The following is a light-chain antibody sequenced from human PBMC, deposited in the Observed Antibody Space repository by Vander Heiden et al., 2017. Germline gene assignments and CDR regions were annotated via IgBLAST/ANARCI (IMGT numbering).Light chain of an antibody. CDR3: QQRCAWPRT. CDR1: QYIGTN. Sequence: EIVLTQSPATLSLSPGERATLSCRASQYIGTNLAWYQQKPGQAPRFLISDASDRATGIPARFSGSGSGTDFTLTISSLEPEDFAVYYCQQRCAWPRTFGQGTKVEVK. CDR2: DAS. J-gene: IGKJ1*01. V-gene: IGKV3-11*01.